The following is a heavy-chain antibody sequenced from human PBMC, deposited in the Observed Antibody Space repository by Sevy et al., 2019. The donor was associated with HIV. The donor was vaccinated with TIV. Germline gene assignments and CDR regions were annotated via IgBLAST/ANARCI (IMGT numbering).Heavy chain of an antibody. CDR2: IYTSGST. CDR3: ARSLVAATGSGETIDY. D-gene: IGHD2-15*01. J-gene: IGHJ4*02. Sequence: SETLSLTCTVSGGSISSYYWSWIRQPAGKGLEWIGRIYTSGSTNYNPSLKSRVTMSVDTSKNQFSLKLGSVTAADTAVYYCARSLVAATGSGETIDYWGQGTLVTVSS. CDR1: GGSISSYY. V-gene: IGHV4-4*07.